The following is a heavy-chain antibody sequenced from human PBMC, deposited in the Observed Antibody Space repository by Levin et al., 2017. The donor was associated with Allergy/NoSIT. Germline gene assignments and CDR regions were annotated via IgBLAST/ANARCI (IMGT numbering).Heavy chain of an antibody. V-gene: IGHV3-11*01. CDR1: GFTFSDYY. J-gene: IGHJ6*02. Sequence: GGSLRLSCAASGFTFSDYYMSWIRQAPGKGLEWVSYISSSGSTIYYADSVKGRFTISRDNAKNSLYLQMNSLRAEDTAVYYCASLNYGDYPHYYYYYGMDVWGQGTTVTVSS. CDR3: ASLNYGDYPHYYYYYGMDV. CDR2: ISSSGSTI. D-gene: IGHD4-17*01.